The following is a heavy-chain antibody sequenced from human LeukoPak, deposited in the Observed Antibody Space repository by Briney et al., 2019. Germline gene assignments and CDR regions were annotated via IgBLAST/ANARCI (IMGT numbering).Heavy chain of an antibody. CDR1: GYTFTDHY. Sequence: ASVTVSCKASGYTFTDHYMHWVRQAPGLGPEWMGWINPKSGATHYAQSFQGRATMTRETSISTAYMELSWLTSDDTAIYSCARGDILTGPRRGTTFDYWGQGTLVTVSS. V-gene: IGHV1-2*02. J-gene: IGHJ4*02. D-gene: IGHD3-9*01. CDR2: INPKSGAT. CDR3: ARGDILTGPRRGTTFDY.